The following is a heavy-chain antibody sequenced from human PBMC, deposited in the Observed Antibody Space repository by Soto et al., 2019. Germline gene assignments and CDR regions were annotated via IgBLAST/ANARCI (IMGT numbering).Heavy chain of an antibody. CDR1: GFTFSSYA. D-gene: IGHD2-2*01. CDR3: AKVPNHYIVVVPAALGY. J-gene: IGHJ4*02. Sequence: GGSLRLSCAASGFTFSSYAMSWVRQAPGKGLEWVSAISGSGGSTYYADSVKGRFTISRDNSKNTLYLQMNSLRAEDTAVYYCAKVPNHYIVVVPAALGYWGQGTLVTVSS. V-gene: IGHV3-23*01. CDR2: ISGSGGST.